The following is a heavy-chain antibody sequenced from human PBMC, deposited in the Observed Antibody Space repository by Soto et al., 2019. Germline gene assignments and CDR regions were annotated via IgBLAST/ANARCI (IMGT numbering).Heavy chain of an antibody. CDR2: ISGSGGST. Sequence: PGGSLRLSCAASGFTFSSYAMSWVRQAPGKGLEWVSAISGSGGSTYYADSVKGRFTISRDNSKNTLYLQMNSLRAEDTAVYYCAKEHYDYVWGSYRPHDYFDYWGQGTLVTVSS. CDR3: AKEHYDYVWGSYRPHDYFDY. D-gene: IGHD3-16*02. J-gene: IGHJ4*02. CDR1: GFTFSSYA. V-gene: IGHV3-23*01.